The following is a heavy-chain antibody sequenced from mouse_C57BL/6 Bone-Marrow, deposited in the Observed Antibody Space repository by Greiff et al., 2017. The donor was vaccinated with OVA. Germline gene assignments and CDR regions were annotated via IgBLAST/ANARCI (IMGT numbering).Heavy chain of an antibody. V-gene: IGHV1-15*01. CDR1: GYTFTDYE. Sequence: QVQLQQSGAELVRPGASVTLSCKASGYTFTDYEMHWVKQTPVHGLEWIGAIDPETGGTAYNQKFKGKAILTADKSSSTAYMELRSLTSEDSAVYYCTLSNYRLEPWFAYWGQGTLVTVSA. J-gene: IGHJ3*01. D-gene: IGHD2-5*01. CDR2: IDPETGGT. CDR3: TLSNYRLEPWFAY.